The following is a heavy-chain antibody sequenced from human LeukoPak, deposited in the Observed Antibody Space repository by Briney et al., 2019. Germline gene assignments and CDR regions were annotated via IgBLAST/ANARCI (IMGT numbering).Heavy chain of an antibody. CDR2: IYHSGST. D-gene: IGHD3-9*01. CDR3: ARGTLFSFYYFDY. V-gene: IGHV4-30-2*01. Sequence: SETLSLTCAVSGGSISSGGYSWSWIRQLPGKGLEWIGYIYHSGSTYYNPSLKSRVTISVDRSKNQFSLKLSSVTAADTAVYYCARGTLFSFYYFDYWGQGTLVTVSS. J-gene: IGHJ4*02. CDR1: GGSISSGGYS.